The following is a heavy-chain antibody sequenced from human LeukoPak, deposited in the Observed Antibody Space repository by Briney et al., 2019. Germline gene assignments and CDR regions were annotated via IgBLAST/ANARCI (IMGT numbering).Heavy chain of an antibody. V-gene: IGHV4-4*07. CDR3: ARGENSKTYPVSGY. D-gene: IGHD2/OR15-2a*01. CDR1: GDSINRYY. Sequence: SETLSLTCSVSGDSINRYYWSWIRQPAGKGLEWIGRIYPNEGRTDDNPSLKSRVTMSLDTSKNQWFLKLRSVTAADTAVYYCARGENSKTYPVSGYWGQGTLVTVSS. CDR2: IYPNEGRT. J-gene: IGHJ4*02.